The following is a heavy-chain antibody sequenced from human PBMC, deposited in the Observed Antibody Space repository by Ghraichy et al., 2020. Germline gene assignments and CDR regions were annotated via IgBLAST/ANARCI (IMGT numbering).Heavy chain of an antibody. Sequence: GGSLRLSCAASGFTFSSYAMSWVRQAPGKGLEWVSAISGSGGSTYYADSVKGRFTISRDNSKNTLYLQMNSLRAEDTAVYYCAKDRRAKIVVVTADDYWGQGTLVTVSS. CDR1: GFTFSSYA. CDR3: AKDRRAKIVVVTADDY. D-gene: IGHD3-22*01. J-gene: IGHJ4*02. V-gene: IGHV3-23*01. CDR2: ISGSGGST.